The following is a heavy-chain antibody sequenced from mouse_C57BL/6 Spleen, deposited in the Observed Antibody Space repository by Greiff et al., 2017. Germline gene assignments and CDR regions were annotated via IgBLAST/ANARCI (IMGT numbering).Heavy chain of an antibody. J-gene: IGHJ1*03. V-gene: IGHV14-2*01. CDR1: GFNIKDYY. D-gene: IGHD1-1*01. CDR3: ARRYYDSSMYFDF. Sequence: VQLQQSGAELVKPGASVKLSCTASGFNIKDYYMHWVKQRTEQGLEWIGRIDPEDGETKYAPKVQGKATLTADTSSNTAYQQLSSLTSEDTAVYYCARRYYDSSMYFDFWGTGTTVTVSS. CDR2: IDPEDGET.